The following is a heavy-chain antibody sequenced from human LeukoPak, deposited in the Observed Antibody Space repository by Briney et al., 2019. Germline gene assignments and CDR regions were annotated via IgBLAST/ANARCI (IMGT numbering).Heavy chain of an antibody. Sequence: SETLSLTCTVSGGSITSSSYYLGWIRQPPGKGLKWIGSIYSSGSTYYDPSLKSRVTISVDTSKNQFSLKLSSVTAADTAVYYCARSILGHDAFDIWGQGTMVTVSS. D-gene: IGHD2-21*01. CDR1: GGSITSSSYY. CDR3: ARSILGHDAFDI. J-gene: IGHJ3*02. V-gene: IGHV4-39*01. CDR2: IYSSGST.